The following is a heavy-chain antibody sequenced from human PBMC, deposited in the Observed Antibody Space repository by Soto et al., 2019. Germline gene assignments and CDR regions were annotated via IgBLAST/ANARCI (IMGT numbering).Heavy chain of an antibody. Sequence: QVQLVQSGAEVKKPGSSVKVSCKASGGTFSSYAISWVRQAPGQGLEWMGGIIPIFGTANYAQKFQGRVTITADKSTSTAYMELSSLRSEDTAVYYGARHSRGYSYGYYYYYGMDVWGQGTTVTVSS. D-gene: IGHD5-18*01. CDR2: IIPIFGTA. J-gene: IGHJ6*02. CDR3: ARHSRGYSYGYYYYYGMDV. CDR1: GGTFSSYA. V-gene: IGHV1-69*06.